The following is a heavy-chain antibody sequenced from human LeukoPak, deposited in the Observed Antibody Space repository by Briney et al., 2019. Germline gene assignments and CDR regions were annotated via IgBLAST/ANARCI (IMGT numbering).Heavy chain of an antibody. Sequence: QPGGSLRLSCAASGFTFSSYGMHWVRQAPGKGLEWVTFIRYDGSNKYYADSVKGRFTISRDNSKNTLYLQMNSLRAEDTAVYYCAKLDLAETTVTTPGDYWGQGTLVTVSS. D-gene: IGHD4-11*01. V-gene: IGHV3-30*02. CDR2: IRYDGSNK. CDR1: GFTFSSYG. J-gene: IGHJ4*02. CDR3: AKLDLAETTVTTPGDY.